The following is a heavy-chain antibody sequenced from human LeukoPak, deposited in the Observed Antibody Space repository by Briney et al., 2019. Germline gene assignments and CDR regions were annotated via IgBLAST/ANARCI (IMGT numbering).Heavy chain of an antibody. J-gene: IGHJ3*01. D-gene: IGHD3-10*01. CDR3: AREGEYYSESGNLVDASDV. CDR1: GGTFTHYV. CDR2: IAPISGTP. Sequence: SVKVSCKASGGTFTHYVISWVRQAPGQGLEWMGGIAPISGTPMYAQRFQGRVTITADTSTYTAYLEMSSLTSEGTAVYYCAREGEYYSESGNLVDASDVWGQGTMVTVSA. V-gene: IGHV1-69*06.